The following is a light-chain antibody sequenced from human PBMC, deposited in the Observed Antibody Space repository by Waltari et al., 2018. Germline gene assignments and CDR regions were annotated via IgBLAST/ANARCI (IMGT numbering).Light chain of an antibody. CDR2: EVT. J-gene: IGLJ3*02. CDR1: SSDVGSYTY. V-gene: IGLV2-8*01. Sequence: SALTQPPSASGSPGQSVPISCPGTSSDVGSYTYVSWYQQHPGKAPRLMIYEVTKRPSGVPDRFSGSKSGNTASLTVSGLQTEDEADYYCCSYTDRSTMVFGAGTKLTVL. CDR3: CSYTDRSTMV.